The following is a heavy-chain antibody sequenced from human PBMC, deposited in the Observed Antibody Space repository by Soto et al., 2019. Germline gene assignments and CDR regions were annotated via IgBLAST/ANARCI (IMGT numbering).Heavy chain of an antibody. CDR1: GGSINAFY. D-gene: IGHD3-9*01. CDR2: ISWSGNT. V-gene: IGHV4-59*13. CDR3: VRGWDDLLTGVWLSFDY. J-gene: IGHJ4*02. Sequence: QVHLQESGPKQVKSSDTLSLTCTVSGGSINAFYWNWIRQAPGKGLEWIGYISWSGNTNYSPSLRIRVTMSVDTSTNQFSLSLKSVTAADTAVYYCVRGWDDLLTGVWLSFDYWGRGTPVTVPS.